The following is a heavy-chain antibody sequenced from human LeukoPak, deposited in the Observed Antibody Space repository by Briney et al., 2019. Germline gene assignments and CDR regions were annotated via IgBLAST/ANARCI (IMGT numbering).Heavy chain of an antibody. CDR1: GGTFTSYA. V-gene: IGHV1-69*05. CDR2: IITIFGIE. Sequence: SVKVSCKGSGGTFTSYAISWVRQAQGQGREWMGGIITIFGIENYAHTFQGRVTIPTDQSTSTAYMELSSLRSEDTAVYYCARDRAAAGRGYNSFDPWGQGTLVTVSS. CDR3: ARDRAAAGRGYNSFDP. D-gene: IGHD6-13*01. J-gene: IGHJ5*02.